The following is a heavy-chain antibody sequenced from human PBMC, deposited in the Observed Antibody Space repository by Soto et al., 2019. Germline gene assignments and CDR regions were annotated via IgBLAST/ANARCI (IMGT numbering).Heavy chain of an antibody. J-gene: IGHJ4*02. CDR2: IYYSGST. V-gene: IGHV4-31*03. CDR1: GGSISSGGYY. Sequence: SETLSLTCTVSGGSISSGGYYWSWIRQHPGKGLEWIGYIYYSGSTYYNPSLKSRVTISVDTSKNQFSLKLSSVTAADTAVYYCARGSRPATLDYWGQGTLVTVSS. CDR3: ARGSRPATLDY. D-gene: IGHD1-26*01.